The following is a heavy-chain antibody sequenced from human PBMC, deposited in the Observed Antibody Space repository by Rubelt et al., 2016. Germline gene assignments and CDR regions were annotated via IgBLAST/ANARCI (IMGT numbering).Heavy chain of an antibody. CDR1: GGSISSSTYY. V-gene: IGHV4-39*01. CDR3: ARGHWNYFDY. D-gene: IGHD1-1*01. CDR2: IYYSGST. J-gene: IGHJ4*02. Sequence: QLQLQESGPGLVKPSETLSLTCTVSGGSISSSTYYWGWIRQPPGKGLEWIGSIYYSGSTYYNPSLKSRVPISVDTPKNLCSRKLGSVTAADTAVYYCARGHWNYFDYWGQGTLVTVSS.